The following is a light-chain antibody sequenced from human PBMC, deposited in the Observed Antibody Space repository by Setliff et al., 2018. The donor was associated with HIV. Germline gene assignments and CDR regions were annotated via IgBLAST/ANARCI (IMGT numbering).Light chain of an antibody. CDR3: SSYTSSSTLV. CDR1: NSDVGGFNS. J-gene: IGLJ1*01. Sequence: GSPGQSITISCTGTNSDVGGFNSVSWYQQSPGKAPKLMIYEVSNRPSGVSNRFSASKSGNTASLTISGLQAEDEADYFCSSYTSSSTLVFGTGTKVTVL. V-gene: IGLV2-14*01. CDR2: EVS.